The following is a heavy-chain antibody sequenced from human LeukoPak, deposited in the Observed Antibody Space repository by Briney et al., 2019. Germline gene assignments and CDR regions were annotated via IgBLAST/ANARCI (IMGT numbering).Heavy chain of an antibody. CDR3: ARIPEETYCSGGSCYLGYFDY. V-gene: IGHV3-23*01. J-gene: IGHJ4*02. Sequence: GGSLRLSCAASGISFSSYVMSWVRQAPGKGREGVSDIIGIGGSTLYADSVKGRFTISRDNSKNTLFLQMNSLRAEDTAVYYCARIPEETYCSGGSCYLGYFDYWGQGTLVTVSS. CDR2: IIGIGGST. D-gene: IGHD2-15*01. CDR1: GISFSSYV.